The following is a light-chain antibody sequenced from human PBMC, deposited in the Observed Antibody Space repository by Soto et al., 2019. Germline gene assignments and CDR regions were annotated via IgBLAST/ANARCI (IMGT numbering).Light chain of an antibody. CDR2: GAS. V-gene: IGKV3-15*01. Sequence: DIVMTQSPATLSVSPGERATLSCRASQSVSTNLGWYQQKPGQAPRLLIYGASTRATGVPDRFSGSGSGTEFTLTISSLQSADVAVYYCQQYNKWPPFTFGQGTKVDIK. J-gene: IGKJ2*01. CDR3: QQYNKWPPFT. CDR1: QSVSTN.